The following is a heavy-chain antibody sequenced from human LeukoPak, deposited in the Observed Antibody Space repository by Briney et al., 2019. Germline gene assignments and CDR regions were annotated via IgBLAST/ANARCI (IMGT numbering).Heavy chain of an antibody. CDR1: GFTFSSYW. CDR3: ARVPQSGWYSPHTFDY. V-gene: IGHV3-74*01. J-gene: IGHJ4*02. Sequence: GGSLRLSCAASGFTFSSYWMHWVRQAPGKGLVWVSCINSDGSSTSYADSVKGRFTISRDNAKNTLYLQMNSLRVEDTAVYYCARVPQSGWYSPHTFDYWGQGTLVTVSS. CDR2: INSDGSST. D-gene: IGHD6-19*01.